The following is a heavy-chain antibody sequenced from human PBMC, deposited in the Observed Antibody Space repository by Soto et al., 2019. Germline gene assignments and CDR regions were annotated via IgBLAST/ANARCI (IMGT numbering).Heavy chain of an antibody. CDR1: GYTFTSYG. V-gene: IGHV1-18*01. CDR2: ISAYNGNT. D-gene: IGHD3-3*01. CDR3: ARSLHTTYYDFWSGYLGYYFDY. J-gene: IGHJ4*02. Sequence: ASGKVSCKATGYTFTSYGISWVRQAPGQGLEWMGWISAYNGNTNYAQKLQGRVTMTTDTSTSTAYMELRSLRADDTAVYYCARSLHTTYYDFWSGYLGYYFDYWGQGTLVTV.